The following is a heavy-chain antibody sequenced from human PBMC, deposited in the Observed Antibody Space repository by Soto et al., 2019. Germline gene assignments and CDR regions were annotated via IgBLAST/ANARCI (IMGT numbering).Heavy chain of an antibody. Sequence: PSETLSLTCAVYGGSFSGYYWSWIRQPPGKGLEWIGEINHSGSTNYNPSLKSRVTISVDTSKSQFSLKLSSVTAADTAVYYCARGHPGYYFGMDVWGQGTTVTVSS. CDR3: ARGHPGYYFGMDV. CDR1: GGSFSGYY. J-gene: IGHJ6*02. CDR2: INHSGST. V-gene: IGHV4-34*01.